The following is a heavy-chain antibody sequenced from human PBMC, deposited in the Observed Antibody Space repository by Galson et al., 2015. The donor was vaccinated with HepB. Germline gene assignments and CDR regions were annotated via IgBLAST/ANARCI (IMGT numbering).Heavy chain of an antibody. CDR1: GGSLSSSSYY. D-gene: IGHD3-10*01. CDR3: ARQMVVRGVTLYYFDY. V-gene: IGHV4-39*01. Sequence: TVSGGSLSSSSYYWGWIRQPPGKGLEWIGSIYYSGSTYYNPSLKSRVTISVDTSKNQFSLKLSSVTAADTAVYYCARQMVVRGVTLYYFDYWGQGTLVTVSS. CDR2: IYYSGST. J-gene: IGHJ4*02.